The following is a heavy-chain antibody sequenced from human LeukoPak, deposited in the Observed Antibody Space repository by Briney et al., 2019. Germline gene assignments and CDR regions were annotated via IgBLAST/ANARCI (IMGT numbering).Heavy chain of an antibody. CDR3: ARVDSSGYYLHFDY. J-gene: IGHJ4*02. D-gene: IGHD3-22*01. Sequence: SETLSLTCTVSGGSISSYYWSWIRQPPGKGLEWIGYIYYSGITNYNPSLKSRVTISVDTSKNQFSLKLSSVTAADTAVYYCARVDSSGYYLHFDYWGQGTLVTVSS. CDR2: IYYSGIT. V-gene: IGHV4-59*01. CDR1: GGSISSYY.